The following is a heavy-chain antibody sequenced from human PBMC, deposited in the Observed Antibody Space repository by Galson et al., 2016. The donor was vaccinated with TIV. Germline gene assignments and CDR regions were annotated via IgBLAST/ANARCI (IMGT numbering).Heavy chain of an antibody. Sequence: SVKVSCKASGYGFSNYGFIWVRQAPGQGLEWVGWISSCNGNIEYAQKFQGRGTLTTDTPTSTAYMELRSLRSKDTAVYYCARSAKPPGPSADNWGQGTMVTVSS. D-gene: IGHD1-14*01. V-gene: IGHV1-18*01. J-gene: IGHJ3*01. CDR3: ARSAKPPGPSADN. CDR2: ISSCNGNI. CDR1: GYGFSNYG.